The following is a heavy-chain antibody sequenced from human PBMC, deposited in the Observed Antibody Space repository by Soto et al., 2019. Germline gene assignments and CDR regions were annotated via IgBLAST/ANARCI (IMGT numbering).Heavy chain of an antibody. CDR1: GFTFNSYA. Sequence: EVQLLESGGGLIQPGGSLRLSCEASGFTFNSYAMSWVRQAPGKGLEWVSSITASGRNSYYADSVKGRFTISRDQSKNTLFLQMSSLRAEDTSLYYCANLTAYYDFWSGSDFDYWGQGALVTVSS. D-gene: IGHD3-3*01. CDR2: ITASGRNS. J-gene: IGHJ4*02. CDR3: ANLTAYYDFWSGSDFDY. V-gene: IGHV3-23*01.